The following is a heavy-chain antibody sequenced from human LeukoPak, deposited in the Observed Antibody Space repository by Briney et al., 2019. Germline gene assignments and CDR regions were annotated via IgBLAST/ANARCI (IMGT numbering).Heavy chain of an antibody. Sequence: GGSLRLSCAASGFTFSSYLMNWVRQAPGKGLEWVSYISSSGSTIYYADSVKGRFTISRDNAKNSLYLQMNSLRAEDTAVYYCARGGRRGGMIDYWGQGTLVTVSS. CDR3: ARGGRRGGMIDY. V-gene: IGHV3-11*01. D-gene: IGHD3-16*01. CDR2: ISSSGSTI. J-gene: IGHJ4*02. CDR1: GFTFSSYL.